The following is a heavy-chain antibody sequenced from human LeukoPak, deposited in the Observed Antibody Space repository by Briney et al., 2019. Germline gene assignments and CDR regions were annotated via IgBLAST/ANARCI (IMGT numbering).Heavy chain of an antibody. CDR2: IYTSGGT. CDR3: ARDRKGDNWNYVYGFDY. J-gene: IGHJ4*02. D-gene: IGHD1-7*01. V-gene: IGHV4-4*07. CDR1: GGSISSYY. Sequence: SETLSLTCTVSGGSISSYYWSWIRQPAGKGLEWIGRIYTSGGTNYNPSLKSRVTMSVDTSKNQFSLKLSSVTAADTAVYYCARDRKGDNWNYVYGFDYWGQGTLVTVSS.